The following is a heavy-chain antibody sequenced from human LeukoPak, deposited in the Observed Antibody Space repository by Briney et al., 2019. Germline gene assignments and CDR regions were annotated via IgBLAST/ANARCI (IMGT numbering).Heavy chain of an antibody. CDR1: GFTFSSYW. CDR3: ARVPARWGHCSGGSCYYGMDV. D-gene: IGHD2-15*01. J-gene: IGHJ6*02. Sequence: PGGSLRLSCAASGFTFSSYWMSWVRQAPGKGLEWVANIKQDGSEKYYVDSVKGRFTISRDNAKNSLYLQMNSLRAEDTAVYYCARVPARWGHCSGGSCYYGMDVWGQGTTVTVSS. V-gene: IGHV3-7*01. CDR2: IKQDGSEK.